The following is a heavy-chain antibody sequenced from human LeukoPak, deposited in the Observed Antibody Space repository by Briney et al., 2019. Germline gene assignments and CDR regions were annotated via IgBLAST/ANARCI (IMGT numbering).Heavy chain of an antibody. CDR3: ARAAYSSGWYYFGILLDY. J-gene: IGHJ4*02. D-gene: IGHD6-19*01. CDR1: GFTFSDYY. V-gene: IGHV3-11*04. Sequence: GGSLRLSCAASGFTFSDYYMSWIRQAPGKGLEWVSYISSSSSTIYYADSVKGRFTISRDNARNSLYLQMNSLRAEDTAVYYCARAAYSSGWYYFGILLDYWGQGTLVTVSS. CDR2: ISSSSSTI.